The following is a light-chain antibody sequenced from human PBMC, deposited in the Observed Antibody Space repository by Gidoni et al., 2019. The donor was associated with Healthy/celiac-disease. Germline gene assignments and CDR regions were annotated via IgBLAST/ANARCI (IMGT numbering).Light chain of an antibody. CDR2: DDS. CDR3: QMWDSSSDQGM. CDR1: NIGSKS. Sequence: SYVLTQPPSVSVAPGKSARITCGGTNIGSKSVHWYQQKPGQAPVLVVYDDSDRPSGIPERFSGSNSGNTATLTISRVEAGDEADYYCQMWDSSSDQGMFGGGTKLTVL. V-gene: IGLV3-21*03. J-gene: IGLJ3*02.